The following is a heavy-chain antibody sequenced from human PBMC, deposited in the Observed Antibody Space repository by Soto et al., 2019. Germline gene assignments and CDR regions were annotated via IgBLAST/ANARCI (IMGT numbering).Heavy chain of an antibody. CDR3: AREQPMLRLRNDYYYYGMDV. CDR2: IIPIFGTA. D-gene: IGHD3-3*01. V-gene: IGHV1-69*13. Sequence: GASVKVSCKASGGTFSSYAISWVRQAPGQGLEWMGGIIPIFGTANYAQKFQGRVTITADESTSTAYMELSSLRSEDTAVYYCAREQPMLRLRNDYYYYGMDVWGQGTTVTVSS. J-gene: IGHJ6*02. CDR1: GGTFSSYA.